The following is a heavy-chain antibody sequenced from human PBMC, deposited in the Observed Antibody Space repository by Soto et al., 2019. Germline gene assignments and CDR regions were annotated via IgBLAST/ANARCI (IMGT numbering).Heavy chain of an antibody. V-gene: IGHV3-13*01. CDR3: ARVVRGYCSGGSCYGGSYYYYMDV. CDR2: IGTAGDT. D-gene: IGHD2-15*01. J-gene: IGHJ6*03. CDR1: GFTFSSYD. Sequence: EVQLVESGGGLVQPGGSLRLSCAASGFTFSSYDMHWVRQATGKGLEWVSAIGTAGDTYYPGSVKGRFTISRENAKNSLYLQMNSLRAGDTAVSYCARVVRGYCSGGSCYGGSYYYYMDVWGKGTTVTVSS.